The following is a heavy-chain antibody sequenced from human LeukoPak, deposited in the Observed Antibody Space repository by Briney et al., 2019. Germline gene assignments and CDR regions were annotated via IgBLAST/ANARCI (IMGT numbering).Heavy chain of an antibody. D-gene: IGHD5-24*01. J-gene: IGHJ4*02. Sequence: GGSLRLSCAVSGXSVTNNYMSWVRQAPGKGLEWVSVFYVGGATYYADSVKGRFTISRDNSENTLYLQMKSLRAEDTAVYYCARGDGYNFFDYWGQGTLVTVSS. V-gene: IGHV3-53*01. CDR2: FYVGGAT. CDR3: ARGDGYNFFDY. CDR1: GXSVTNNY.